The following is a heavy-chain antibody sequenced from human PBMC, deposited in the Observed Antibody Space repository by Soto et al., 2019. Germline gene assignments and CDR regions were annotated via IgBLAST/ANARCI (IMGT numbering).Heavy chain of an antibody. CDR2: IYWDDDK. D-gene: IGHD2-21*02. CDR3: VQSRCGGDCLQSYSSHSYYGLDV. Sequence: QITLKESGPTLVKPTQTLTLTCSFSGFSLSTTGVGVGWIRQPPGKALEWLALIYWDDDKRYNQSLNSRPTITKDTSINQLVLAMTTMDPVDTATYYCVQSRCGGDCLQSYSSHSYYGLDVWGQGPTVTVSS. V-gene: IGHV2-5*02. J-gene: IGHJ6*02. CDR1: GFSLSTTGVG.